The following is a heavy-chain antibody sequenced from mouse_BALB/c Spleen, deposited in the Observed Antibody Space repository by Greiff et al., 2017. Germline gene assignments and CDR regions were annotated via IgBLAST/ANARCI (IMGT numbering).Heavy chain of an antibody. CDR3: APYGSSYPAWFAY. D-gene: IGHD1-1*01. J-gene: IGHJ3*01. CDR1: GYTFTSYT. CDR2: INPSSGYT. V-gene: IGHV1-4*02. Sequence: QVQLQQSAAELARPGASVKMSCKASGYTFTSYTMHWVKQRPGQGLEWIGYINPSSGYTEYNQKFKDKTTLTADKSSSTAYMQLSSLTSEDSAVYYCAPYGSSYPAWFAYWGQGTLVTVSA.